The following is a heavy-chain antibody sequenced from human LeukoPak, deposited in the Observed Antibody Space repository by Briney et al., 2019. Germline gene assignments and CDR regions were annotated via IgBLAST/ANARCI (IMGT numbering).Heavy chain of an antibody. J-gene: IGHJ4*02. CDR2: ISYDGSNK. Sequence: GGSLRLSCAASGFTFSSYAMHWVRQAPGKGLEWVAVISYDGSNKYYADSVKGRFTISRDNSKNTLYLQMNSLRAEDTAVYYCARDSSASYGYRGTYFDYWGQGTLVTVSS. D-gene: IGHD5-18*01. V-gene: IGHV3-30*04. CDR3: ARDSSASYGYRGTYFDY. CDR1: GFTFSSYA.